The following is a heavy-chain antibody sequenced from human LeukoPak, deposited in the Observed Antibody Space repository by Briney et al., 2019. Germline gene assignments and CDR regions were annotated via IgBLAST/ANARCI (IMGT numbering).Heavy chain of an antibody. V-gene: IGHV4-39*01. D-gene: IGHD3-22*01. Sequence: SETLSLTCTVSGGSISSSSYYWGWIRQPPGKGLEWIGSIYYSGSTHYNPSLKSRVTISVDTSKNQFSLKLSSVTAANTAVYYCARQAVYYDSSGYYSALVYWGQGTLVTVSS. J-gene: IGHJ4*02. CDR3: ARQAVYYDSSGYYSALVY. CDR1: GGSISSSSYY. CDR2: IYYSGST.